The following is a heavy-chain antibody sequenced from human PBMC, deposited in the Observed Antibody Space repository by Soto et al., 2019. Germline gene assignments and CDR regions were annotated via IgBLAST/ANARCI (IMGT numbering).Heavy chain of an antibody. D-gene: IGHD5-18*01. Sequence: QVQLVQSGAEVKKPGSSVKVSCKASGGTFSSYAISWVRQSPGQGLEWMGGIIPIFGTANYAQKFHGGVTITADEATWNAYLEVSSLRSEDTAVFYCSRYVNTATLPFAQTTSITYYYYYCMDVWGQGTTVAVSS. CDR1: GGTFSSYA. J-gene: IGHJ6*02. CDR2: IIPIFGTA. V-gene: IGHV1-69*01. CDR3: SRYVNTATLPFAQTTSITYYYYYCMDV.